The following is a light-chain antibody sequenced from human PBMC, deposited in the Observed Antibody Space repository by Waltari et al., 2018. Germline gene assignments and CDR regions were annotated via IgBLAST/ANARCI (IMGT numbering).Light chain of an antibody. Sequence: EIVFTQSPGTLSLSPGERATLSCRASQSVGRYLAWYQQKPGQAPRLLIYDASTRATGIPDRFSGSGSGTDFSLTISRRESEDFAVYYCQKYVNLPATFGQGTKVEIK. J-gene: IGKJ1*01. CDR1: QSVGRY. CDR3: QKYVNLPAT. CDR2: DAS. V-gene: IGKV3-20*01.